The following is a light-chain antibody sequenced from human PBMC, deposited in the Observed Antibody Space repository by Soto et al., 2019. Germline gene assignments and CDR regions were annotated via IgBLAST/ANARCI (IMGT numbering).Light chain of an antibody. J-gene: IGKJ1*01. Sequence: EIVLTQSPGTLSLSPGERATLSCRASQSVSSSFLAWYQQKPGQAPRLLIYGASTRATGIPDRFSGSGSGTNFTLTNSRLEPEDFAVYYWQQYDSSPWTFGQGTKVEIK. CDR1: QSVSSSF. CDR3: QQYDSSPWT. V-gene: IGKV3-20*01. CDR2: GAS.